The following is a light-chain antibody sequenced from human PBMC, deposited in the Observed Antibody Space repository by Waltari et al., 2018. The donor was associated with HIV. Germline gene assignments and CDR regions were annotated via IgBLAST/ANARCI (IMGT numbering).Light chain of an antibody. CDR3: TSYISGTSPV. Sequence: QSALTQPASVSGSPGRSFPIPCALIDIDFSSWYQRHPAKAPKVIIYEVTNRPSGLSNRFSGSKSGNTATLTISGLQPEDEAYYFCTSYISGTSPVFGRGTRVTVL. CDR2: EVT. J-gene: IGLJ2*01. CDR1: ALIDIDF. V-gene: IGLV2-14*01.